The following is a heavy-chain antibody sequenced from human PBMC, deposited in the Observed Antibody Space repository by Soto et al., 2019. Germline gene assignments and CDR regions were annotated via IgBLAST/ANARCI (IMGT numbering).Heavy chain of an antibody. Sequence: PSETLSLTCAVYGGSFSGYYWSWIRQPPGKGLEWIGEISHSGSTNYNPSLKSRVTISVDTSKNQFSLKLSSVTAADTAVYYCARLGYCSGGSCPPQSYYYYGMDVWGQGTTVTVSS. CDR1: GGSFSGYY. D-gene: IGHD2-15*01. J-gene: IGHJ6*02. CDR3: ARLGYCSGGSCPPQSYYYYGMDV. V-gene: IGHV4-34*01. CDR2: ISHSGST.